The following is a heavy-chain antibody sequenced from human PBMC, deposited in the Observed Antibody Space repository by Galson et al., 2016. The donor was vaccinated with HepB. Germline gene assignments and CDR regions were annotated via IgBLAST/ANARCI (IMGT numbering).Heavy chain of an antibody. J-gene: IGHJ3*02. V-gene: IGHV3-23*01. CDR1: EFRFSTFA. CDR3: AKEVYSRAAIPSLDAFDM. CDR2: ITDNGAYT. Sequence: SLRLSCAASEFRFSTFAMNWVRQTPAKGLEWASGITDNGAYTNYADSVKGRFIISRDKTKNTLFLQMNSLRVEDTAVYYCAKEVYSRAAIPSLDAFDMWGQGTVVTVSS. D-gene: IGHD2-8*01.